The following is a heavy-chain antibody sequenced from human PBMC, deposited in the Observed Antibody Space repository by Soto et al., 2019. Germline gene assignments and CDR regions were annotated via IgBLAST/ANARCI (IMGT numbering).Heavy chain of an antibody. J-gene: IGHJ4*02. CDR1: GGSISSGGYY. CDR2: IYYSGST. CDR3: ARGPYYYDSSGSHPFDY. V-gene: IGHV4-31*03. D-gene: IGHD3-22*01. Sequence: SETLSLTCTVSGGSISSGGYYWSWIRQHPGKGLEWTGYIYYSGSTYYNPSLKSRVTISVDTSKNQFSLKLSSVTAADTAVYYCARGPYYYDSSGSHPFDYWGQGTLVTVSS.